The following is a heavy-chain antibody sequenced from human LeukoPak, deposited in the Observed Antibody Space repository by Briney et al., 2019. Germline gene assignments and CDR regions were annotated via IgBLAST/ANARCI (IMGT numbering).Heavy chain of an antibody. D-gene: IGHD6-19*01. CDR3: ARDLGYSSGGYYYYYMDV. CDR2: INPNSGGT. CDR1: GYTFTSYA. J-gene: IGHJ6*03. V-gene: IGHV1-2*02. Sequence: ASVKVSCKASGYTFTSYAMNWVRQAPGQGLEWMGWINPNSGGTNYAQKFQGRVTMTRDTSISTAYMELSRLRSDDTAVYYCARDLGYSSGGYYYYYMDVWGKGTTVTVSS.